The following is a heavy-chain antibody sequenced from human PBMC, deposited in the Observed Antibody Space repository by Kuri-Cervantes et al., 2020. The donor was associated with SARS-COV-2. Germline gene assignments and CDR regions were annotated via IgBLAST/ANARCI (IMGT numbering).Heavy chain of an antibody. CDR3: ARDGDWNYYYYGMDV. D-gene: IGHD3/OR15-3a*01. V-gene: IGHV3-11*06. Sequence: LSLTCAASGFTFSDYYMSWIRQAPGKGLEWVSYIGSSSSYANYADSVKGRFTISRDNAKNSLYLQMNSLRAEDTAVYYCARDGDWNYYYYGMDVWGQGTTVTVSS. J-gene: IGHJ6*02. CDR1: GFTFSDYY. CDR2: IGSSSSYA.